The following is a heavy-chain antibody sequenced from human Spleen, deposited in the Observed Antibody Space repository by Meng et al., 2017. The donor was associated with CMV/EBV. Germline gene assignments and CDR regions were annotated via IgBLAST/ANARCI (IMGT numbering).Heavy chain of an antibody. CDR1: GFTFSSYA. CDR3: AKLPMYQKGGWFDP. D-gene: IGHD2-2*01. Sequence: GGSLRLSCAASGFTFSSYAMSWVRQAPGQGLEWVSAISGSGGSTYYADSVKGRFTISRDNSKNTLYLQMNSLIAEDTAVYYCAKLPMYQKGGWFDPWGQGTLVTVSS. CDR2: ISGSGGST. J-gene: IGHJ5*02. V-gene: IGHV3-23*01.